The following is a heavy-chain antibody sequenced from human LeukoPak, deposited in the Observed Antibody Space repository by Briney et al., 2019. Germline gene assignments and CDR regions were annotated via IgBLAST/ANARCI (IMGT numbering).Heavy chain of an antibody. CDR1: GFNFSSHE. D-gene: IGHD6-13*01. CDR3: ARVLSGSWYFDY. Sequence: GGSLTLSCAASGFNFSSHETNWVRQAPGKGLEWVSYICSGGSIIYYADSVRGRFTISRDNAKNSLYLQMNSLRAEDTAVYYCARVLSGSWYFDYRGQGTLVTVSS. CDR2: ICSGGSII. J-gene: IGHJ4*02. V-gene: IGHV3-48*03.